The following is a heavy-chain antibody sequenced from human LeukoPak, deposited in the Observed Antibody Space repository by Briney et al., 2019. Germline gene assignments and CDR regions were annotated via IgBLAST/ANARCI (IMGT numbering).Heavy chain of an antibody. J-gene: IGHJ5*02. D-gene: IGHD3-10*01. Sequence: ASVKVSCKASGYTFTSYGIRWVRQAPGQGLEWMGWISAYNGNTNYAQKLQGRVTMTTGTSTSTAYMELRSLRSDDTAVYYCAVTPSYYYGSGPIDPWGQGTLVTVSS. V-gene: IGHV1-18*01. CDR1: GYTFTSYG. CDR3: AVTPSYYYGSGPIDP. CDR2: ISAYNGNT.